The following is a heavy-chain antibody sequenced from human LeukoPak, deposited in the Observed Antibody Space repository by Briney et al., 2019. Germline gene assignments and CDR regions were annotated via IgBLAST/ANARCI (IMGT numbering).Heavy chain of an antibody. CDR3: ARGYSSSWYSDY. CDR2: ISYDGSDE. CDR1: GFTFSSNA. D-gene: IGHD6-13*01. Sequence: PGGSLRLSCAASGFTFSSNAMHWVRQAPGEGLDWVALISYDGSDEYYADSVKGRFTISRDNSENTLYLQMNSLRAEDTAVYYCARGYSSSWYSDYWGQGTLVTVSS. V-gene: IGHV3-30-3*01. J-gene: IGHJ4*02.